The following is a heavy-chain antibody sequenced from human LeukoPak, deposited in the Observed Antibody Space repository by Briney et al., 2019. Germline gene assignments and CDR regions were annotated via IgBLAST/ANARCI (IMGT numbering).Heavy chain of an antibody. Sequence: GGSLRLSCAASAFTFGDYAMHWVRQAPGKGLEWVSGINWSSRNIDYADSVKGRFTISRDNAKDSLYLQMNSLRAEDTALYYCAKYSQESAAGTAYFDSWGQGTLVTVSS. D-gene: IGHD6-25*01. CDR3: AKYSQESAAGTAYFDS. CDR1: AFTFGDYA. J-gene: IGHJ4*02. CDR2: INWSSRNI. V-gene: IGHV3-9*01.